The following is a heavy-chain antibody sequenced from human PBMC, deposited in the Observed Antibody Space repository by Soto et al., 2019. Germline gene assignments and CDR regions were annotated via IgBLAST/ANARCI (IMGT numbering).Heavy chain of an antibody. CDR3: AKGRGDRVFDY. D-gene: IGHD7-27*01. V-gene: IGHV4-34*01. CDR2: INHSGST. J-gene: IGHJ4*02. Sequence: LPETLSLTCAVYGGSFSGYYWSWIRQPPGKGLEWIGEINHSGSTNYNPSLKSRVTISVDTSKNQFSLKLSSVTAADTAVYYCAKGRGDRVFDYWGQGTLVTVSS. CDR1: GGSFSGYY.